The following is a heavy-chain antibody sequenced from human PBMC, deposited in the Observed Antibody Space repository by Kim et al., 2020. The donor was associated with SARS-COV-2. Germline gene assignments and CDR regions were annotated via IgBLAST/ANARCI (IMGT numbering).Heavy chain of an antibody. D-gene: IGHD4-17*01. V-gene: IGHV4-30-4*01. CDR2: IYYSGST. Sequence: SETLSLTCTVSGGSISSGDYYWSWIRQPPGKGLEWIGYIYYSGSTYYNPSLKSRVTISVDTSKNQFSLKLSSVTAADTAVYYCARATTVTPYFDYWGQGTLVTVSS. CDR3: ARATTVTPYFDY. CDR1: GGSISSGDYY. J-gene: IGHJ4*02.